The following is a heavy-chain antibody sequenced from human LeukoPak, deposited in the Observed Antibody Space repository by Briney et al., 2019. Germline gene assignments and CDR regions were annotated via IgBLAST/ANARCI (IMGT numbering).Heavy chain of an antibody. J-gene: IGHJ4*02. CDR2: INPSGGST. Sequence: ASVKVSCKASGYTFTNYGISWVRQAPGQGLEWMGIINPSGGSTSYAQKFQGRVTMTRDTSTSTVYMELSSLRSEDTAVYYCARDPSERPTVTTLDYWGQGTLVTVSS. CDR1: GYTFTNYG. D-gene: IGHD4-17*01. V-gene: IGHV1-46*01. CDR3: ARDPSERPTVTTLDY.